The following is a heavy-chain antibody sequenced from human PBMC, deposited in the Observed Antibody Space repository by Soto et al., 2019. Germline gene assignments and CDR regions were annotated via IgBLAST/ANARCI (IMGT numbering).Heavy chain of an antibody. D-gene: IGHD2-2*01. CDR1: GFTFNNYA. J-gene: IGHJ4*02. CDR3: AKSPGYCSGTDCYLYLDY. V-gene: IGHV3-23*01. CDR2: ISGSGGNT. Sequence: EVQLLESGGDLVQPGGSLRLSCAASGFTFNNYAMNWVRQAPGKGLEWVSGISGSGGNTYYADSVKGRFTISRDNSKNTLYLQMSSLRAEDTAVYYCAKSPGYCSGTDCYLYLDYWGQGALVTVSS.